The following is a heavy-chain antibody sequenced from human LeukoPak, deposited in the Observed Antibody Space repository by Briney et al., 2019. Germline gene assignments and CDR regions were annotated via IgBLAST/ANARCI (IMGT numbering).Heavy chain of an antibody. J-gene: IGHJ4*02. V-gene: IGHV4-59*01. CDR2: IYYSGST. CDR1: VGSISSYY. D-gene: IGHD3-10*01. CDR3: ARDAMTYYYGAGSYYFDY. Sequence: PSQTLSLTCTVSVGSISSYYCSWVPQPPRTGLEGIGYIYYSGSTNYNASLNNSVTISGDTSKNQFSLKLRSVTAADTAVYYCARDAMTYYYGAGSYYFDYWGQGTLVTVSS.